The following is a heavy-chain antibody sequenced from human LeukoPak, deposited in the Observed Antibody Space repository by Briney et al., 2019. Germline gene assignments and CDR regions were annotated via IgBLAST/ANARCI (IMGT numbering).Heavy chain of an antibody. D-gene: IGHD2-2*01. J-gene: IGHJ5*02. CDR3: AREAVVPPHWFDP. V-gene: IGHV4-31*03. CDR1: GGSISSGGYY. Sequence: SQTLSLTCTVSGGSISSGGYYWSWIRQHPGKGLEWIGYIYYSGSTYYNPSLESRVTISVDTSKNQFSLKLSSVTAADTAVYYCAREAVVPPHWFDPWGQGTLVTVSS. CDR2: IYYSGST.